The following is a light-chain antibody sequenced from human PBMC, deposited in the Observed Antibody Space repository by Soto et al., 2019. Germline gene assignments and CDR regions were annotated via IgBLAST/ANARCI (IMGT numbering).Light chain of an antibody. CDR3: QQYDNLYT. CDR2: DAS. J-gene: IGKJ2*01. V-gene: IGKV1-33*01. Sequence: DIQMTQSPSSLSASVGARVTITCQASQDISNYLNWYQQKPGKAPKLLIYDASNLETGVPSRFSGSRSGTDFTFTISSLQPEDIATYYCQQYDNLYTFGQGTKLEIK. CDR1: QDISNY.